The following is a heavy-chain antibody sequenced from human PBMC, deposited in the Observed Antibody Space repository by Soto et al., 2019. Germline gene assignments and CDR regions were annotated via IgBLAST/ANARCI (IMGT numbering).Heavy chain of an antibody. CDR3: ARGRSKQLVDFDY. Sequence: GGSLRLSCAASGFTFSSYSMNWVRQAPGKGLEWVSSISSSSSYIYYADSVKGRFTISRDNAKNSLYLQMNSLRAEDTAVYYCARGRSKQLVDFDYWGQGTLVTVSS. V-gene: IGHV3-21*01. J-gene: IGHJ4*02. D-gene: IGHD6-13*01. CDR1: GFTFSSYS. CDR2: ISSSSSYI.